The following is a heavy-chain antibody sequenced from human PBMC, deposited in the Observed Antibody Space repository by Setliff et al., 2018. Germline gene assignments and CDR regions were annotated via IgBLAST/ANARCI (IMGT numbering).Heavy chain of an antibody. V-gene: IGHV3-7*03. CDR2: IKQDGSEK. CDR3: AKDPSGSGSYYLGVNWFDP. D-gene: IGHD3-10*01. CDR1: GFNFSSYW. J-gene: IGHJ5*02. Sequence: GGSLRLSCAASGFNFSSYWMSWVRQAPGKGLEWVANIKQDGSEKYYVDSVKGRFTISIDNSKNTLYLQMNSLRAEDKAVYYCAKDPSGSGSYYLGVNWFDPWGQGTLVTVSS.